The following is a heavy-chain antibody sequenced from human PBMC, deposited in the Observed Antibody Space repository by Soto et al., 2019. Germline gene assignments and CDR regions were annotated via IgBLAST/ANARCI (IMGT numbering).Heavy chain of an antibody. CDR2: INAGNGNT. V-gene: IGHV1-3*01. D-gene: IGHD2-8*01. CDR1: GYTFTSYA. Sequence: GASVKVSCKASGYTFTSYAMHWVRQAPGQRLEWMGWINAGNGNTKYSQKFQGRVTITRDTSASTAYMELSSLRSEDTAVYYCARAQVVLMVYDFDYWGQGTLVTVSS. CDR3: ARAQVVLMVYDFDY. J-gene: IGHJ4*02.